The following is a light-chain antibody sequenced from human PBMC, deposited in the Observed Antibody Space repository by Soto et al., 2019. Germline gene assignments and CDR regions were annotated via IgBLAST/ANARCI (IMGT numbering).Light chain of an antibody. V-gene: IGKV3-20*01. Sequence: EIVLTQSPGTLSLSPGERATLSCRASQSVSRSSLVWYQQKPGQALRLLIYGASNRATGIPDRFSGSGSGTDFALTIRRLEPEDFAVYYCQQYDDSPSTFGQGTKLESK. CDR3: QQYDDSPST. CDR2: GAS. CDR1: QSVSRSS. J-gene: IGKJ2*01.